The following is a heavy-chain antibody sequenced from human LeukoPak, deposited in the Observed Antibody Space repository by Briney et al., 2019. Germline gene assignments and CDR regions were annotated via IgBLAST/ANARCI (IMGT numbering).Heavy chain of an antibody. CDR2: ISGSGGST. D-gene: IGHD3-22*01. J-gene: IGHJ4*02. V-gene: IGHV3-23*01. Sequence: GGSLRLSCATSGFTFSSYAMSWVRQAPGKGLEWVSAISGSGGSTYYADSVKGRFTISRDNSKNTLYLQMGSLRAEDMVVYYCARGGIVVVTPDYWGQGTLVTVSS. CDR3: ARGGIVVVTPDY. CDR1: GFTFSSYA.